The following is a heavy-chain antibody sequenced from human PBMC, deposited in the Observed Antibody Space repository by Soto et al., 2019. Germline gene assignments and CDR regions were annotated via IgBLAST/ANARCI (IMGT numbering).Heavy chain of an antibody. V-gene: IGHV4-34*01. J-gene: IGHJ5*02. D-gene: IGHD6-13*01. CDR1: GGSFSGYY. CDR3: ARRGDRAAAGTYWFDP. CDR2: INHSGST. Sequence: SETLSLTCAVYGGSFSGYYWSWIRQPPGKGLEWIGEINHSGSTNYNPSLKSRVTISVDTSKNQFSLKLSSVTAADTAVYYCARRGDRAAAGTYWFDPWGQGTLVTVSS.